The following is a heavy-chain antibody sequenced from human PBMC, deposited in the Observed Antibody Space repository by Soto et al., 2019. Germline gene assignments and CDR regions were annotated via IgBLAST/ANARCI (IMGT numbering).Heavy chain of an antibody. V-gene: IGHV3-9*01. CDR2: ITWNSRVL. D-gene: IGHD3-3*01. CDR1: GLDFDDFA. CDR3: AKGRYDFWSPYYFDS. Sequence: PRGSLRLSCVGTGLDFDDFAMHWVRQAPGKGLEWVSGITWNSRVLAYADSVKGRFTISRDNARNSLYLQMDSLRDEDTALYYCAKGRYDFWSPYYFDSWGQGTLVTVSS. J-gene: IGHJ4*02.